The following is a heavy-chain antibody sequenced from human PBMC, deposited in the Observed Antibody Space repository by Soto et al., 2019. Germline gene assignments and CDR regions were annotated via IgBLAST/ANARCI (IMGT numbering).Heavy chain of an antibody. CDR1: GYTFTGYY. V-gene: IGHV1-2*02. CDR3: ARGGLGDILTEVGWFDS. CDR2: INPNSGGT. Sequence: QGQLVQAGAEVKKPGASVKVSCKASGYTFTGYYMHWVRQAPGPGLEWMGWINPNSGGTNYAQKFQGRDTLTRDTSNSTASVELRMMSSDDTDVYYCARGGLGDILTEVGWFDSWGQGTLVTVSS. D-gene: IGHD3-9*01. J-gene: IGHJ5*01.